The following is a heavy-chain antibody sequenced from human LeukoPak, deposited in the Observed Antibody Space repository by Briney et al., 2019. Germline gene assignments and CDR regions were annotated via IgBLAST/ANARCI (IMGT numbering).Heavy chain of an antibody. CDR3: ATVKEHKFWSGYYTDPQRWFDP. D-gene: IGHD3-3*01. CDR2: VDPEDGET. V-gene: IGHV1-69-2*01. CDR1: GYTFTDYY. Sequence: ASVKVSCKASGYTFTDYYMHWVQQAPGKGLEWMGRVDPEDGETIYAEKFQGRVTITADTSTDTAYMELSSLRSEDTAVYYCATVKEHKFWSGYYTDPQRWFDPWGKGTLVTVSS. J-gene: IGHJ5*02.